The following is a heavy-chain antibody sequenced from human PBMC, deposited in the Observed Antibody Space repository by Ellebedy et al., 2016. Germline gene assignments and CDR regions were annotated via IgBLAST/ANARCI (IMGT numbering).Heavy chain of an antibody. J-gene: IGHJ3*02. CDR3: ARGNLFDI. V-gene: IGHV4-59*11. CDR2: IHHSGSS. Sequence: SETLSLXXTVSGGSISSHYWSWIRQPPGKGLEWIGFIHHSGSSNCNPSLKSRVTISVDTSKNQFSLKLSSVTAADTAAYYCARGNLFDIWGQGTIVTVSS. CDR1: GGSISSHY.